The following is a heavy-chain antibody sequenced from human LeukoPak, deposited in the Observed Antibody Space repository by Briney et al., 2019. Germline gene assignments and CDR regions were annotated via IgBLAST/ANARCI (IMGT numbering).Heavy chain of an antibody. CDR2: IYTSGST. D-gene: IGHD3-22*01. J-gene: IGHJ3*02. CDR1: GGSISSGSYY. CDR3: ARARNYYDSSDYYYEGDAFDI. V-gene: IGHV4-61*02. Sequence: SETLSLTCTVSGGSISSGSYYWSWIRQPAGKGLEWIGRIYTSGSTNYNPSLKSRVTISVDTSKNQFSLKLSSVTAADTAVYYCARARNYYDSSDYYYEGDAFDIWGQGTMVTVSS.